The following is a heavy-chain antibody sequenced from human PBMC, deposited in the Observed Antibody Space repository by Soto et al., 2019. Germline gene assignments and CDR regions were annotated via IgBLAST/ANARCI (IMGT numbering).Heavy chain of an antibody. V-gene: IGHV1-3*01. Sequence: ASVKVSCKASGYTFTSYAMHWVRQAPGQRLEWMGWINAGNGNTKYSQKFQGRVTITRDTSASTAYMELSSLRSEDTAVYYCARGAAAGPIYYYYYYGMDVWGQGTTVTVSS. J-gene: IGHJ6*02. CDR2: INAGNGNT. D-gene: IGHD6-13*01. CDR3: ARGAAAGPIYYYYYYGMDV. CDR1: GYTFTSYA.